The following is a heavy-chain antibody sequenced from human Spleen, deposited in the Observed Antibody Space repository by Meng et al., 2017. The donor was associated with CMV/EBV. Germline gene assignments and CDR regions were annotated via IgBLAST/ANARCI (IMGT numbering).Heavy chain of an antibody. V-gene: IGHV3-48*03. CDR1: GFTFSNYE. CDR3: ARPGGWNPENPVAP. D-gene: IGHD1-1*01. Sequence: GGSLRLSCAASGFTFSNYEMNWVRQAPGKGLEWVSYISSIDSTIYDADSVQGRFTISRDNAKNSLYLQMNSLRAEDTAVYYCARPGGWNPENPVAPWGQGTLVTVSS. J-gene: IGHJ5*02. CDR2: ISSIDSTI.